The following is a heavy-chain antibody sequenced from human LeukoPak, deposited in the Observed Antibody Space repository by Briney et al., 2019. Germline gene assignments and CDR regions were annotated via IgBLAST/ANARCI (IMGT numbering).Heavy chain of an antibody. CDR2: IHTSGDT. CDR3: IVFGDSNH. V-gene: IGHV3-53*01. D-gene: IGHD4-17*01. CDR1: GLTGSHNY. Sequence: GGSLRLSCAASGLTGSHNYVSWVRQAPGKGLEWVSAIHTSGDTCYADSVKGRYTISRDTSKNTLYLQINSLRVEDTAVYYCIVFGDSNHWGQGTLVTVSS. J-gene: IGHJ5*02.